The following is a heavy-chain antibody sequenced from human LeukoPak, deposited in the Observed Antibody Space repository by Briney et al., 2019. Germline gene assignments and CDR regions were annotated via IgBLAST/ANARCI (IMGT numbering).Heavy chain of an antibody. CDR2: IYYSGST. D-gene: IGHD1-26*01. CDR3: ARVMGAGAFDI. V-gene: IGHV4-31*03. J-gene: IGHJ3*02. Sequence: SETLSLTCTVSGGSISSGGYYWSWIRQHPGKGLEWIGYIYYSGSTYYNPSLKSRVTISVDTSKNQFSLKLNSVTAADTAVHYCARVMGAGAFDIWGQGTMVTVSS. CDR1: GGSISSGGYY.